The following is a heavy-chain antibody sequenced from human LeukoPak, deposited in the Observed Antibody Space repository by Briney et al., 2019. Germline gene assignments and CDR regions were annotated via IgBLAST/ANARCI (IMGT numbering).Heavy chain of an antibody. CDR2: IYHSGST. J-gene: IGHJ6*04. V-gene: IGHV4-38-2*01. D-gene: IGHD6-13*01. CDR3: ASATSLVYYGMDV. CDR1: GYFISSGYY. Sequence: SETLSLTCAVSGYFISSGYYWGWIRQPPGKGLEWIGSIYHSGSTYYNPSLKSRVTISVDTSKNQFSLKLSSVTAADTAVYYCASATSLVYYGMDVWGKGTTVTVSS.